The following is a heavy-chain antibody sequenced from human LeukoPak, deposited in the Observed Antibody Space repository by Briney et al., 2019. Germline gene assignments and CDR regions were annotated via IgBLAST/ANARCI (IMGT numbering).Heavy chain of an antibody. J-gene: IGHJ6*02. CDR2: IYTSGST. CDR1: GGSFSNYY. V-gene: IGHV4-4*07. Sequence: SETLSLTCTVSGGSFSNYYWSWIRQPAGKGLEWIGRIYTSGSTNYNPSVKSRVTMSVDTSNNQFSLKLTSVTAADTAVYYCARLPPQYYGMDVWGQGITVTVSS. CDR3: ARLPPQYYGMDV. D-gene: IGHD1-14*01.